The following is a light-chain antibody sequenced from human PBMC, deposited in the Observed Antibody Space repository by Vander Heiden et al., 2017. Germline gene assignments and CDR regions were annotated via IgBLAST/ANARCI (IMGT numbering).Light chain of an antibody. V-gene: IGLV1-40*01. CDR1: SSNIGAGYD. CDR3: QSYDSSLSVV. CDR2: GNS. Sequence: QSVLTQPPSVSRAPAQTVTISGTGSSSNIGAGYDVHWYQQLPGTAPKLLIYGNSNRPSGVPDRFSGSKSGTSASLAITGLQAEDEADYYCQSYDSSLSVVFGGGTKLTGL. J-gene: IGLJ2*01.